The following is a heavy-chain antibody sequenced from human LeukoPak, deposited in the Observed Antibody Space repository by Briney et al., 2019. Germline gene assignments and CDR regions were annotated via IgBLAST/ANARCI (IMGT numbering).Heavy chain of an antibody. CDR1: GYTFTGYY. V-gene: IGHV1-2*02. CDR3: ARMATIKGLDY. Sequence: ASVKVSRKASGYTFTGYYIHWVRQAPGQGLEWMGWINPNSGGTNYAQKFQGRVTMTRDTSISTAYMELSRLRSDDTAVYYCARMATIKGLDYWGQGTLVTVSS. J-gene: IGHJ4*02. D-gene: IGHD5-24*01. CDR2: INPNSGGT.